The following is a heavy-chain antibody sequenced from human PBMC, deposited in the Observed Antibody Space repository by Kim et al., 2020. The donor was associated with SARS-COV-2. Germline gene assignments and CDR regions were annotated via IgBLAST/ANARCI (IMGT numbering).Heavy chain of an antibody. D-gene: IGHD3-10*01. CDR3: ARAPLWFSSFDY. CDR2: IWYDGSNK. Sequence: GGSLRLSCAASGFTFSSYGMHWVRQAPGKGLEWVAVIWYDGSNKYYADSVKGRFTISRDNSKNTLYLQMNSLRAEDTAVYYCARAPLWFSSFDYWGRGTLVTVSS. V-gene: IGHV3-33*01. J-gene: IGHJ4*02. CDR1: GFTFSSYG.